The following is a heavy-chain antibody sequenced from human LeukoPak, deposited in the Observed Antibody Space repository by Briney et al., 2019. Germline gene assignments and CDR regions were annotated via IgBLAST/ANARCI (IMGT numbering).Heavy chain of an antibody. J-gene: IGHJ5*02. CDR1: GGTFSSYA. V-gene: IGHV1-69*05. CDR3: AGITMISRGFDP. Sequence: SVNVSCTASGGTFSSYARSWVRQAPGQGLEWMGGIIPIFGTANYAQKFQGRVTITTDESTSTAYMELSSLRSEDTAVYYCAGITMISRGFDPWGQGTLVTVSS. CDR2: IIPIFGTA. D-gene: IGHD3-22*01.